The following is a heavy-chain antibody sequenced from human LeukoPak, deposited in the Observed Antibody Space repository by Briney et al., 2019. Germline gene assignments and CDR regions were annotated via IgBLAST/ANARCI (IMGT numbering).Heavy chain of an antibody. D-gene: IGHD6-6*01. CDR3: ASAFEYSSLSLDY. CDR2: INPNSGGT. V-gene: IGHV1-2*02. Sequence: ASVKVSCKASGYTFTGYYMHRVRQAPGQGLEWMGWINPNSGGTNYAQKFQGRVTMTRDTSISTAYMELSRLRSDDTAVYYCASAFEYSSLSLDYWGQGTLVTASS. CDR1: GYTFTGYY. J-gene: IGHJ4*02.